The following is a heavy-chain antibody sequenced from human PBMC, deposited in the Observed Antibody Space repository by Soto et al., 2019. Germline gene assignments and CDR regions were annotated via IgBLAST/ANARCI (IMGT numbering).Heavy chain of an antibody. Sequence: RASVKVSCKASGYTFSTYAMQWVRQAPGQRLEWMGWINAGNGNTKYSQKFQGRVTITRDTSASTAYMELSSLRSEDTAVYYCARGVFYGSGSYYILNWFDPWGQGTLVTVSS. CDR3: ARGVFYGSGSYYILNWFDP. V-gene: IGHV1-3*01. CDR1: GYTFSTYA. J-gene: IGHJ5*02. D-gene: IGHD3-10*01. CDR2: INAGNGNT.